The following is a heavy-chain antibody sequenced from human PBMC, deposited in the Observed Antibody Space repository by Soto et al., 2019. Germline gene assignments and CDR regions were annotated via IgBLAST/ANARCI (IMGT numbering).Heavy chain of an antibody. CDR2: IYYSGST. CDR3: ARTTSFRYYFDY. V-gene: IGHV4-31*03. D-gene: IGHD1-26*01. CDR1: GGSISSGGYY. J-gene: IGHJ4*02. Sequence: SETLSLTCTVSGGSISSGGYYWSWIRQHPGKGLEWIGYIYYSGSTYYNPSLKSRVTISVDTSKNQFSLKLSSVTAADTAVYYCARTTSFRYYFDYWGQGTLVTVSS.